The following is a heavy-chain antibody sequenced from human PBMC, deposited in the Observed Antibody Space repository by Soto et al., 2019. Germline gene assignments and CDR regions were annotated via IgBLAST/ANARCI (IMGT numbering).Heavy chain of an antibody. CDR3: ATAGFGGTHVDKSFDP. D-gene: IGHD2-15*01. J-gene: IGHJ5*02. CDR2: IYYSGST. Sequence: SETLSLTCTVSGGSISSGGYYWSWIRQHPGKGLEWIGYIYYSGSTYYNPSLKSRVTISVDTSKNQFSLKLSSVSAADTAVYYSATAGFGGTHVDKSFDPWGQGTLEAASS. CDR1: GGSISSGGYY. V-gene: IGHV4-31*03.